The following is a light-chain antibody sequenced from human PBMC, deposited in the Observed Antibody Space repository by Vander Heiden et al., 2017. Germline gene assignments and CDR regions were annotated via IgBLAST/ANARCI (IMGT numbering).Light chain of an antibody. CDR3: AAWDDSLSGHYV. Sequence: QSVLTQPPSASGTPAQRVTIPCSGSSSNIGSNYVYWDQQLPGTAPKLLIYRNNQRPSGVPDRFSGSKSGTSASLAISGLRSEDEADYYCAAWDDSLSGHYVFGTGTKVTVL. V-gene: IGLV1-47*01. CDR2: RNN. CDR1: SSNIGSNY. J-gene: IGLJ1*01.